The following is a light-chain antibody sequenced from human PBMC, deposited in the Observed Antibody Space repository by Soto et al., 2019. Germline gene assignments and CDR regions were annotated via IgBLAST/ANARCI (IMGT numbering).Light chain of an antibody. CDR2: RNN. CDR1: SSNIGSNY. CDR3: AALDDSLSGYV. Sequence: QSVLTQPPSASGTPGQRVTISCSGSSSNIGSNYVYWYQQLPGTAPKLLIYRNNQRPSGVPDRFSGSKSGTSASLAISGRRSEDAADYYCAALDDSLSGYVFGTGTKLTVL. J-gene: IGLJ1*01. V-gene: IGLV1-47*01.